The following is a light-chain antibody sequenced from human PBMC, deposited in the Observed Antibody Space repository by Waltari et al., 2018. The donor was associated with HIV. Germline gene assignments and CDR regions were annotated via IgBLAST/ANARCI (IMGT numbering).Light chain of an antibody. CDR2: SNN. V-gene: IGLV1-44*01. CDR1: TSNIGTNT. J-gene: IGLJ2*01. CDR3: AAWDDSLNGHVV. Sequence: QSVLTQPPSASGTPGQRVTISCSGSTSNIGTNTVNWYQQLPGTAPKLLIYSNNQRPSGVPDRISGSKSATSASLAISGLQSEDEADYYCAAWDDSLNGHVVFGGGTKLTVL.